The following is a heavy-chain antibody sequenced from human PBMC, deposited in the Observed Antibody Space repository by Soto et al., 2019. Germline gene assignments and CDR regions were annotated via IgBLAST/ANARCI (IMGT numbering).Heavy chain of an antibody. CDR3: ARLLNAARVTDPDY. D-gene: IGHD2-21*02. J-gene: IGHJ4*02. V-gene: IGHV5-51*01. CDR1: GYSFPDYW. Sequence: RGESLKISCKASGYSFPDYWIAWVRQMPGKGLEWMGIIYPGDSDARYSPSFQGQVTISVDKSVSTAYLQWNSLKASDTAMYYCARLLNAARVTDPDYWGQGTLVTVSS. CDR2: IYPGDSDA.